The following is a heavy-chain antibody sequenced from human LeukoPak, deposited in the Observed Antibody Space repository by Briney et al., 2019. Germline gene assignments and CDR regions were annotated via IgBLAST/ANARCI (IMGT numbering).Heavy chain of an antibody. V-gene: IGHV3-33*01. CDR3: ARDPTAYYDSSGYYLNTIDF. CDR1: GFTFSSYG. Sequence: GGSLRLSCAASGFTFSSYGMHWVRQAPGKGLEWVAVIWYDGSRKCYGESVKGRFTISRDNSKNTLYLQMNSLRAEDTAVYYCARDPTAYYDSSGYYLNTIDFWGQGTLVTVSS. D-gene: IGHD3-22*01. CDR2: IWYDGSRK. J-gene: IGHJ4*02.